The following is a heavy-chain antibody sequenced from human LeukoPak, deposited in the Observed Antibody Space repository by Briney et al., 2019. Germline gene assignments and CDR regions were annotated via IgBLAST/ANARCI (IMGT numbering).Heavy chain of an antibody. CDR2: ISSSSYI. J-gene: IGHJ4*02. Sequence: GGSLRLSCAASGFTFSSYSMNWVRQAPGKGLEWVSSISSSSYIYYADSVKGRFTISRDNAKNSLYLQMNSLRAEDTAVYYCARDLSGSYSFDYWGQGTLVTVSS. D-gene: IGHD1-26*01. V-gene: IGHV3-21*01. CDR3: ARDLSGSYSFDY. CDR1: GFTFSSYS.